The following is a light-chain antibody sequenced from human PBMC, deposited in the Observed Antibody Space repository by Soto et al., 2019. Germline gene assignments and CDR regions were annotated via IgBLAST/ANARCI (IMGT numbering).Light chain of an antibody. CDR3: SSYTRSTTLV. CDR1: SSDVGGYDY. Sequence: QSVLTQPASVSGSPGQSITISCTGTSSDVGGYDYVSWYQQHPGKAPKLMIFDVSNRPSGVSNRFSGSKSGSTASLTISGHQAEDEADYYCSSYTRSTTLVFGGGTKLTVL. J-gene: IGLJ2*01. V-gene: IGLV2-14*03. CDR2: DVS.